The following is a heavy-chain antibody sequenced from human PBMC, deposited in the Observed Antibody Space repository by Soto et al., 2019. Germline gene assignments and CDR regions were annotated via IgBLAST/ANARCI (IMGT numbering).Heavy chain of an antibody. CDR1: GYTFTTYG. D-gene: IGHD6-6*01. Sequence: QVQLVQSGAEVKKPGASVKVSCKASGYTFTTYGINWVRQAPGQGLEWMGWISAYNGNINYAEKFQGRVTMTTDTSTSTAHMELRSLRSDDTAVYYCVRDTIAVRPGWFDPWGQGTLVAVSS. CDR2: ISAYNGNI. CDR3: VRDTIAVRPGWFDP. J-gene: IGHJ5*02. V-gene: IGHV1-18*01.